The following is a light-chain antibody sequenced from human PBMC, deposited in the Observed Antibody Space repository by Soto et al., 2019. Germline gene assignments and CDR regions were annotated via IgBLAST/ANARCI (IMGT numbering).Light chain of an antibody. CDR1: TRDIGAYPH. V-gene: IGLV2-14*01. Sequence: QSALTQPASVSGSPGQSLTISCTGTTRDIGAYPHVSWYQQHPGKAPKLVIYEVNNRPSGVSSRFSGSTSGPSATLTITAVQVGDEAEYYCGTWGWGLRVFGAGTQLTV. J-gene: IGLJ3*02. CDR3: GTWGWGLRV. CDR2: EVN.